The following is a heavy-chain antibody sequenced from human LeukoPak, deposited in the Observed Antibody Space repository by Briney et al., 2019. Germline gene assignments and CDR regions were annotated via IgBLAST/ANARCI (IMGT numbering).Heavy chain of an antibody. Sequence: NPSETLSLTCTVSGGSISSTGYYWGWIRQPPGKGLEWIGSIFYSGTTYYNPSLKSRVTISVDSSKNQFSLKLSSVTAADTAVYYCAGSSGYYPNWFDPWGQGTLVTVSS. J-gene: IGHJ5*02. CDR1: GGSISSTGYY. CDR2: IFYSGTT. V-gene: IGHV4-39*01. CDR3: AGSSGYYPNWFDP. D-gene: IGHD3-22*01.